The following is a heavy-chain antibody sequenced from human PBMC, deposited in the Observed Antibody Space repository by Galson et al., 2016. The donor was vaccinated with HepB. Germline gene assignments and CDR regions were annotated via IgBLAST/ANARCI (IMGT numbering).Heavy chain of an antibody. CDR2: IKEDGSEK. D-gene: IGHD6-13*01. CDR3: ARDPPQQR. V-gene: IGHV3-7*01. Sequence: SLRLSCAGSGFTFSTNWMSWVRQAPGKGLEWVANIKEDGSEKYYVDSVKGRFTISRDNAKNSLFLQMNSLRAEDTAVYYCARDPPQQRWGQGTLVTVSS. CDR1: GFTFSTNW. J-gene: IGHJ4*02.